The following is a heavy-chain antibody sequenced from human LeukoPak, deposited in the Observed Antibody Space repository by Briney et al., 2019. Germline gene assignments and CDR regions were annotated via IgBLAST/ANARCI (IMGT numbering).Heavy chain of an antibody. D-gene: IGHD2-2*01. J-gene: IGHJ4*02. CDR3: AKVGSSTRQVPDY. CDR1: GFTFSNYA. V-gene: IGHV3-23*01. CDR2: ISGSGAGT. Sequence: GGSLRLSCTASGFTFSNYALAWVRQAPGKGLEWVSGISGSGAGTYYAGSVKGRFTISRDNSKNTLYLQMSSLRADETAIYYCAKVGSSTRQVPDYWGQGTLVTVSS.